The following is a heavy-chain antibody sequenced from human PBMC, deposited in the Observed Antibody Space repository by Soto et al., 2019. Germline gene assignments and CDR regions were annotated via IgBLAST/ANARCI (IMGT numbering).Heavy chain of an antibody. V-gene: IGHV2-70*01. CDR1: GFSLSTSGMC. J-gene: IGHJ3*02. D-gene: IGHD1-26*01. CDR3: ARIVGRKLLHDAFDI. CDR2: IDWDDDK. Sequence: PTLVNPTQTLTLTCTFSGFSLSTSGMCVSWIRQPPGKALEWLALIDWDDDKYYSTSLKTRLTISKDTSKNQVVLTMTNMDPVDTATYYCARIVGRKLLHDAFDIWGQGTMVTVSS.